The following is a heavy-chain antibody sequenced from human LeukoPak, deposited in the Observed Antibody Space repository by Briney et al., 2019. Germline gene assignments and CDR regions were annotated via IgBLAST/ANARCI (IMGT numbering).Heavy chain of an antibody. D-gene: IGHD3-10*01. CDR1: GGSISSSSYF. CDR2: IYYSGST. V-gene: IGHV4-61*01. J-gene: IGHJ4*02. Sequence: SETLSLTCTVSGGSISSSSYFWGWIRQPPGKGLEWIGYIYYSGSTNYNPSLKSRVTISVDTSKNQFSLKLSSVTAADTAVYYCARDNYYGPAGYFDYWGQGTLVTVSS. CDR3: ARDNYYGPAGYFDY.